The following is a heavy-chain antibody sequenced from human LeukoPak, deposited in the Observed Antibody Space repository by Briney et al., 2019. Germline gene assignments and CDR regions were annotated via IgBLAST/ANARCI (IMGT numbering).Heavy chain of an antibody. CDR3: AKVGDCSSTSCYGIADDY. D-gene: IGHD2-2*01. CDR1: GFTFSSYA. V-gene: IGHV3-23*01. J-gene: IGHJ4*02. CDR2: ISGSGDST. Sequence: GGSLRLSCAAAGFTFSSYAMSWVRQAPGKGLEWVSGISGSGDSTYYADSVKGRFTISRDNSKNTLYLQMNSLRAEDTAVYYCAKVGDCSSTSCYGIADDYWGQGTLVTVSS.